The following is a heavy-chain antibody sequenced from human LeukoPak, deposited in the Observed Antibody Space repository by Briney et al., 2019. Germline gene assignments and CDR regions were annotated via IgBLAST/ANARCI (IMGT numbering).Heavy chain of an antibody. D-gene: IGHD1-26*01. CDR1: GYTFTDYY. V-gene: IGHV1-69-2*01. Sequence: ASVKVSCKVSGYTFTDYYMHWVQQAPGNGLEWMGLVDPEDGETIYAEKFQGRVTITADTSTDTAYMKLSSLRSEDTAVYYCATVNSGSFEGVDYWGQGTLVSVSS. J-gene: IGHJ4*02. CDR3: ATVNSGSFEGVDY. CDR2: VDPEDGET.